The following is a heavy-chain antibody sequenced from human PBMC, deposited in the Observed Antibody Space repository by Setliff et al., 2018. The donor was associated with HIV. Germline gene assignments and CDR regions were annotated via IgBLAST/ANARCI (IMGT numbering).Heavy chain of an antibody. CDR3: ARLAGQRTIAAADYFFDF. CDR1: GASISSGYY. Sequence: SETLSLTCNVYGASISSGYYWGWIRQPPGKGLEWIGAIYHSGSSYYSPSLKSRVTLFLDSSKNQFSLTLNSLTAADTAVYYCARLAGQRTIAAADYFFDFWGQGALVTVSS. V-gene: IGHV4-38-2*02. D-gene: IGHD6-13*01. CDR2: IYHSGSS. J-gene: IGHJ4*02.